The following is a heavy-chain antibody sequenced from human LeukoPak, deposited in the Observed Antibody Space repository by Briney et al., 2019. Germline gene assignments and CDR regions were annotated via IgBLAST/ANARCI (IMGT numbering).Heavy chain of an antibody. CDR2: IKQDGSEK. D-gene: IGHD3-22*01. CDR1: GFTFSSYW. V-gene: IGHV3-7*01. Sequence: PGGSLRLSCAASGFTFSSYWMSWVRQAPGKGLEWVANIKQDGSEKYYVDSVKGRFTISRDNAKNSLYLQMNSLRAEDTAVYYCARDDSSGYWATFDYRGQGTLVTVSS. CDR3: ARDDSSGYWATFDY. J-gene: IGHJ4*02.